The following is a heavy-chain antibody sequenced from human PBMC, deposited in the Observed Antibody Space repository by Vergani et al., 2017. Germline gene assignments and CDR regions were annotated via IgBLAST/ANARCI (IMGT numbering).Heavy chain of an antibody. D-gene: IGHD1-26*01. J-gene: IGHJ4*02. CDR2: ISYDGSNK. CDR1: GFTFSSYG. Sequence: QVQLVESGGGVVQPGRSLRLSCAASGFTFSSYGMHWVRQAPGKGLEWVAVISYDGSNKYYADSVKGRFTISRDNSKHPLYLQMNSLRAEDTAVYYWSKDSGWELRSVNYYFDYWGQGTLVTVSS. CDR3: SKDSGWELRSVNYYFDY. V-gene: IGHV3-30*18.